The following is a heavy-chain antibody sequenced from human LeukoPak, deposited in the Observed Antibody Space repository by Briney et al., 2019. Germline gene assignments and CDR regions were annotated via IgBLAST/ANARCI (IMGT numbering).Heavy chain of an antibody. J-gene: IGHJ4*02. CDR2: IYTSGST. CDR3: ARTDGTIGGYFDY. D-gene: IGHD1-7*01. CDR1: GGSISSGSYY. V-gene: IGHV4-61*02. Sequence: SETLSLSCTVSGGSISSGSYYWSWIRQPAGKGLEWIGRIYTSGSTNYNPSLNRRAITSEDASKNQFSLMLSSMTAADTAEYFCARTDGTIGGYFDYWGQGTLVTVSS.